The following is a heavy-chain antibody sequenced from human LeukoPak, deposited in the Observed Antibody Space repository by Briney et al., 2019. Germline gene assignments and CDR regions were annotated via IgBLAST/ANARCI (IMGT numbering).Heavy chain of an antibody. D-gene: IGHD6-13*01. CDR2: TNHSGST. Sequence: SETLSLTCAVYGVSFSGYYWSWIRQPPGKGLEWIGETNHSGSTIYNPSLKSRVTISVDTSKNQFSLKLSYVIAADTAVYFCARGQLQKAAGIGQQYYYYGWDVWGKGTTVTVSS. CDR3: ARGQLQKAAGIGQQYYYYGWDV. CDR1: GVSFSGYY. J-gene: IGHJ6*04. V-gene: IGHV4-34*01.